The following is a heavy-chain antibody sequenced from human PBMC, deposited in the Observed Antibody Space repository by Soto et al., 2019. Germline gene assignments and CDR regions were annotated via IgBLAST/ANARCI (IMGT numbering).Heavy chain of an antibody. V-gene: IGHV4-39*01. J-gene: IGHJ6*02. Sequence: SETLSLTCTVSGGSISSSSYYWGWIRQPPGKGLEWIGSIYYSGSTYYNPSLKSRVTISVDTSKNQFSLKLSSVTAADTAVYYCARGYSGYDWGIRGYYYGMDVWGQGTTVTVSS. CDR1: GGSISSSSYY. D-gene: IGHD5-12*01. CDR2: IYYSGST. CDR3: ARGYSGYDWGIRGYYYGMDV.